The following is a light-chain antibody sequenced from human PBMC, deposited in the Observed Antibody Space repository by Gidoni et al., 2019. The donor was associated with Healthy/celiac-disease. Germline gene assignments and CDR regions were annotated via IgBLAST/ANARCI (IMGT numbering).Light chain of an antibody. CDR2: DAS. Sequence: EIVLTQSPATLSLSPGERATLSCRASQSVSIYLAWYQQKPGQAPRLLIYDASNRATGIPARFSGSGSGTDFTLTISSLEPEDFAVYYCQQRSNWPPFVAFGQGTKVEIK. CDR1: QSVSIY. CDR3: QQRSNWPPFVA. J-gene: IGKJ1*01. V-gene: IGKV3-11*01.